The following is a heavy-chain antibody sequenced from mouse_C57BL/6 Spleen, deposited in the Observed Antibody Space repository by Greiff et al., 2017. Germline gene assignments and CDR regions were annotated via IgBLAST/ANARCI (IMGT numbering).Heavy chain of an antibody. V-gene: IGHV1-76*01. CDR2: IYPGSGNT. D-gene: IGHD2-10*01. CDR3: ATYQEFAMDY. Sequence: QVQLQQSGAELVRPGASVKLSCKASGYTFTDYYINWVKQRPGQGLEWIARIYPGSGNTYYNEKFKGKATLTAEKSSSTAYMQLSSLTSEDSAVYFCATYQEFAMDYWGQGTSVTVSS. J-gene: IGHJ4*01. CDR1: GYTFTDYY.